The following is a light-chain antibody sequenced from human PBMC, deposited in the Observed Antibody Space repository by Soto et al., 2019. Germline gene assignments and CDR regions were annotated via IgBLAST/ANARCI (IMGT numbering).Light chain of an antibody. J-gene: IGLJ2*01. CDR3: QSYDSSLSGYVV. CDR1: SSNIGAGYD. V-gene: IGLV1-40*01. CDR2: GNS. Sequence: QSVLTQPPSVSGAPGQRVTISCTGSSSNIGAGYDVHWYQQLPGPAPKLLIYGNSNLPSGVPDRFSGSKSGTSASLAITGLQAEDEADYYCQSYDSSLSGYVVFGGGTKLTVL.